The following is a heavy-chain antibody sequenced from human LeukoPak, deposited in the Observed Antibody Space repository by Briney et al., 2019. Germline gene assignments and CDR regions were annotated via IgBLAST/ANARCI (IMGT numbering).Heavy chain of an antibody. CDR1: GFTFSSYW. V-gene: IGHV3-74*01. D-gene: IGHD5-12*01. CDR2: INSDGSST. CDR3: ARFSSGYDWKDFDY. J-gene: IGHJ4*02. Sequence: GGSLRLSCAASGFTFSSYWMHWVRQAPGKGLVWVSRINSDGSSTSYADSVKGRFTISRDNAKNTLYLQMNSLRAEDTAVYYCARFSSGYDWKDFDYWGQGTLVTVSS.